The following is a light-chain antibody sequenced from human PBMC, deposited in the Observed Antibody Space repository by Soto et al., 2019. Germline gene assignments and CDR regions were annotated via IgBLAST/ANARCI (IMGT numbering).Light chain of an antibody. J-gene: IGKJ2*01. CDR3: QQYNNWPPYT. CDR2: GAS. CDR1: QSVSSN. Sequence: EIVMTQSPATLSVSPGERATLSCRASQSVSSNLAWYQQKPGQAPRLLIYGASTRATGIPVRFSGSGSGTEFTLTLSSLQSEDFAVYYCQQYNNWPPYTFGQGTKLEIK. V-gene: IGKV3-15*01.